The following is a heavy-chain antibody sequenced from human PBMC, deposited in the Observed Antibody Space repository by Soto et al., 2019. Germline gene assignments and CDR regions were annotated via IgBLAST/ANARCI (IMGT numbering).Heavy chain of an antibody. V-gene: IGHV3-49*04. J-gene: IGHJ3*01. CDR2: IRSKDYGGTT. CDR3: TRDKPPMDHGFDV. Sequence: SLRLSGTGSGFAFGEYAMSWVRQAPGKGLEWVGFIRSKDYGGTTEYAASVKGRISMSRDDSKSIAYLQMNSLKGGDTAVYFCTRDKPPMDHGFDVWGQGTMVTVSS. CDR1: GFAFGEYA.